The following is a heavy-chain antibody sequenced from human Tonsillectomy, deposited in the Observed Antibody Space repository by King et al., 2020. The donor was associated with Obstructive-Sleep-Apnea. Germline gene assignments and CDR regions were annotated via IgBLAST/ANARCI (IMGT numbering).Heavy chain of an antibody. D-gene: IGHD3-10*01. Sequence: VQLQESGPGLVKPSETLSLTCTVSGGSISSYYWTWIRQPPGKRLEWIGYIYYTGSTNYSPSVKSRVTISVDTSKNQFSLHLSSVTAADTAVYYCARAPYGSGIIDWFDPWGQGTLVTVSS. CDR2: IYYTGST. CDR1: GGSISSYY. CDR3: ARAPYGSGIIDWFDP. J-gene: IGHJ5*02. V-gene: IGHV4-59*01.